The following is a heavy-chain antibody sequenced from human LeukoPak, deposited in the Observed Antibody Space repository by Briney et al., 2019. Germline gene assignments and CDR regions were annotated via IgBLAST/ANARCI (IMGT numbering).Heavy chain of an antibody. Sequence: SETLSLTCTVSGGSISSGSYYWTWIRQPAGKGLEWIGRIYTTGSTNYNPSLKSRVTIPMDTSKNQYSLILSSVTAADTAVYYCARVNYSDSSGRPFDSWGQGTLVTVSS. V-gene: IGHV4-61*02. CDR2: IYTTGST. CDR1: GGSISSGSYY. J-gene: IGHJ4*02. D-gene: IGHD3-22*01. CDR3: ARVNYSDSSGRPFDS.